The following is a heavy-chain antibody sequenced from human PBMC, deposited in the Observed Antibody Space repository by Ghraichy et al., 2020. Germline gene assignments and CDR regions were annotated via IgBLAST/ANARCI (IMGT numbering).Heavy chain of an antibody. CDR1: GFTFSGYA. D-gene: IGHD1-26*01. CDR3: TSLLSGCYQRFDY. J-gene: IGHJ4*02. Sequence: GGSLRLSCAASGFTFSGYAMHWVRQASGKGLEWVGRIRSKANSYATAYAASVKGRFTISRDDSKNTAYLQMNSLKTEDTAVYYCTSLLSGCYQRFDYWGQGTLVTVSS. V-gene: IGHV3-73*01. CDR2: IRSKANSYAT.